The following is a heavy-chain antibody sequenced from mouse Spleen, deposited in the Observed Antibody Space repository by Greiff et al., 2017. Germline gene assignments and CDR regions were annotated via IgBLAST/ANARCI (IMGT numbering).Heavy chain of an antibody. D-gene: IGHD4-1*01. J-gene: IGHJ3*01. CDR3: AGSNWDEFAY. Sequence: VQLQQSGPELVKPGASVKISCKASGYAFSSSWMNWVKQRPGKGLEWIGRIYPGDGDTNYNGKFKGKATLTADKSSSTAYMQLSSLTSEDSAVYYCAGSNWDEFAYWGQGTLVTVSA. CDR1: GYAFSSSW. V-gene: IGHV1-82*01. CDR2: IYPGDGDT.